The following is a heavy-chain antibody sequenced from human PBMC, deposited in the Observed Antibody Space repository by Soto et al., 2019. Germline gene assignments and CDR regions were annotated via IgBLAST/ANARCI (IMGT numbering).Heavy chain of an antibody. CDR1: GFTLSGYA. CDR3: ARRARPDFYYMDV. Sequence: EVQLAESGGGLAQPGGSLRLSCAASGFTLSGYAMDWVRQAPGKGLEYVSGISSNEVGTYYANSVQGRFTISRDNSKNTVYLQMGSLRPEDMAVYYCARRARPDFYYMDVWGKGTTVTVS. D-gene: IGHD6-6*01. CDR2: ISSNEVGT. V-gene: IGHV3-64*01. J-gene: IGHJ6*03.